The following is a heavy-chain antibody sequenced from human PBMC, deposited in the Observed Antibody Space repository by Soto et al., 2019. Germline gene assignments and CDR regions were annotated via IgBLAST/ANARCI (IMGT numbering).Heavy chain of an antibody. Sequence: TSETLSLTCTISGGSISSGGYYWSWIRQHPGKGLEWIGYIYYSGITYYNTSLKSRVTISVDTSKNQFSLKLSSVTAADTAVYYCARGWVATTQVAVEIDYWGQGTLVTVSS. D-gene: IGHD5-12*01. V-gene: IGHV4-31*03. CDR3: ARGWVATTQVAVEIDY. CDR1: GGSISSGGYY. CDR2: IYYSGIT. J-gene: IGHJ4*02.